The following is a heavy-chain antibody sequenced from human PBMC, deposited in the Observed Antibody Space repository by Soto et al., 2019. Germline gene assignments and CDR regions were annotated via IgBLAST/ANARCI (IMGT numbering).Heavy chain of an antibody. V-gene: IGHV3-30*03. CDR2: ISYDGSNK. D-gene: IGHD6-19*01. CDR3: VAGQYFFDY. Sequence: QVQLVESGGGVVQPGRSLRLSCAASGFSLSSYGMQWFRQAQGKGLEGVAVISYDGSNKYYADSVKDRFTISRDNSKKTLYLQMNSLRADDTAVYYCVAGQYFFDYCGQGTLVTVSS. CDR1: GFSLSSYG. J-gene: IGHJ4*02.